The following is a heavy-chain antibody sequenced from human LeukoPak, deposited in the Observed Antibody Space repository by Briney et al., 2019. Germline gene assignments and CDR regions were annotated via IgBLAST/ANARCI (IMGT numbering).Heavy chain of an antibody. J-gene: IGHJ4*02. Sequence: GGSLRLSCAASGFTFSSYWMSWVRQAPGKGLEWVANIKQDGSEKYYVDSVKGRFTISRDNAKNSLYLQMNSLRAEDTAVYYCAKVSTPTMIVEHFDYWGQGTLVTVSS. CDR2: IKQDGSEK. D-gene: IGHD3-22*01. V-gene: IGHV3-7*03. CDR3: AKVSTPTMIVEHFDY. CDR1: GFTFSSYW.